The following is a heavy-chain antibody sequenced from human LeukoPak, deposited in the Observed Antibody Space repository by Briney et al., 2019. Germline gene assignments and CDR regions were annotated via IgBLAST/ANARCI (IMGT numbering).Heavy chain of an antibody. V-gene: IGHV1-69*05. Sequence: GASVKVSCKASGGTFSSYAISWVRQAPGQGLEWMGGIIPIFGTANYAQKFQGRVTITTDESTSTAYMELSSLRSEDTAVYYCARDGGYGDYPSDYWGQGTLVTVSS. CDR3: ARDGGYGDYPSDY. CDR1: GGTFSSYA. CDR2: IIPIFGTA. D-gene: IGHD4-17*01. J-gene: IGHJ4*02.